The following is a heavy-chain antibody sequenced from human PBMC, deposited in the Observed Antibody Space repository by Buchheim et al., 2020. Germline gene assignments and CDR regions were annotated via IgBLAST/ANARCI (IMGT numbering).Heavy chain of an antibody. CDR1: GYTFTSYY. CDR2: INPTGGGST. Sequence: QVQLVQSGAEVKKPGASVKVSCKASGYTFTSYYIHWVRQAPGQGLEWMGIINPTGGGSTNYAQKFQGRVTVTRDTSTSTGYMELSSLRSEDTAVYYCARDLIGGDYWGQGTL. J-gene: IGHJ4*02. D-gene: IGHD3-16*01. V-gene: IGHV1-46*01. CDR3: ARDLIGGDY.